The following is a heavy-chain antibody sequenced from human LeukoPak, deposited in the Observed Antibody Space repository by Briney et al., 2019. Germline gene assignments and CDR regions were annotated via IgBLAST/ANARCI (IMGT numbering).Heavy chain of an antibody. CDR3: AKEPRTQY. CDR2: ISGRGSSI. Sequence: GGSLRLSCAVSGFTFSSYEMNWVRQAPGEGLEWVSYISGRGSSIYYADSVKGRFTTSRDNPKNSLYLQMNSLRAEDTAVYYCAKEPRTQYWGQGTLVTVSS. D-gene: IGHD1-7*01. J-gene: IGHJ4*02. V-gene: IGHV3-48*03. CDR1: GFTFSSYE.